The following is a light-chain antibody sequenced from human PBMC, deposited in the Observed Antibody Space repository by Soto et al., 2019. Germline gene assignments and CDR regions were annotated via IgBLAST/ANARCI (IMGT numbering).Light chain of an antibody. CDR1: SSNIGAGYD. CDR2: GNT. CDR3: QSFDRSLTAWV. Sequence: QAVVTQPPSVSGAPGQRVTIPCTGSSSNIGAGYDVHWYQQLPGTAPTLLISGNTDRPSGVPDRFSGSKSGTSASLAITGLQTEDEADYYCQSFDRSLTAWVFGGGTKLTVL. V-gene: IGLV1-40*01. J-gene: IGLJ3*02.